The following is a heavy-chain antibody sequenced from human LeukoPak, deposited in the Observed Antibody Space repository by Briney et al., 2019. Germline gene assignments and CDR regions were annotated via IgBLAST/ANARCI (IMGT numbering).Heavy chain of an antibody. J-gene: IGHJ6*02. CDR3: ARGHYSSSWLSDYYYYGRDL. D-gene: IGHD6-13*01. V-gene: IGHV3-21*01. CDR1: GLTLSSYS. Sequence: GGSLRLSCAASGLTLSSYSMNWVRQAPGKGLEWVSSISSSSSYIYYAYSVKGRFTISRDNAKNSLYLQMNHLRAEDTAVYYCARGHYSSSWLSDYYYYGRDLGGQGTTVSVSS. CDR2: ISSSSSYI.